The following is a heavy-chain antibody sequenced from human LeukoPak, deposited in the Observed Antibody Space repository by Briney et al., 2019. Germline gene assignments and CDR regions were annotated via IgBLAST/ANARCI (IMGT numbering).Heavy chain of an antibody. CDR2: ISGSGGST. V-gene: IGHV3-23*01. J-gene: IGHJ4*02. CDR3: AKASAGSSGWLGLDY. D-gene: IGHD6-19*01. Sequence: GGSLRLSCAASGFTFSSYAMSWVRQAPGKGLEWVSAISGSGGSTYYADSVKGWFTISRDNSKNTLYLQMNSLRAEDTAVYYCAKASAGSSGWLGLDYWGQGTLVTVSS. CDR1: GFTFSSYA.